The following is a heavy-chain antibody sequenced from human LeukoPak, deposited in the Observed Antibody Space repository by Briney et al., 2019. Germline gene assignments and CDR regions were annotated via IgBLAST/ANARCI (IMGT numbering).Heavy chain of an antibody. Sequence: GGSLRLSCAASGFTFSSYSMNWVRQAPGKGLEWVSSISSSSSYIYYADSVKGRFTISRDNAKNSLYLQMNSLGAEDTAVYYCASGCSTSCNIRHPFDYWGQGTLVTVSS. D-gene: IGHD2-2*02. CDR1: GFTFSSYS. CDR2: ISSSSSYI. J-gene: IGHJ4*02. V-gene: IGHV3-21*01. CDR3: ASGCSTSCNIRHPFDY.